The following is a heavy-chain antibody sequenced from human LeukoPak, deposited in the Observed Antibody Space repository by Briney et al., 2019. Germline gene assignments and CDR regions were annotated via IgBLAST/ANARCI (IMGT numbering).Heavy chain of an antibody. V-gene: IGHV4-31*03. Sequence: PSETLSLTCTVSGGSISSGGYYWSWIRQHPGKGLEWIGYIYYSGSTYYNPSLKSRVTISVDTSKNQFSLKLSSVTAADTAVYYCARDPGESKAAFDIWGQGTMVTVSS. D-gene: IGHD3-10*01. J-gene: IGHJ3*02. CDR3: ARDPGESKAAFDI. CDR2: IYYSGST. CDR1: GGSISSGGYY.